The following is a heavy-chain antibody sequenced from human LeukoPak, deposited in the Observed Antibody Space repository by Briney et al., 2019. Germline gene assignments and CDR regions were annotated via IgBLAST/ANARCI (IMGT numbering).Heavy chain of an antibody. J-gene: IGHJ4*02. CDR1: GGSISSYY. Sequence: PSETLSLTCTVSGGSISSYYWSWIRQPAGKGLEWIGRVYTGGSLNYSPSLRSRVSMSIDTAKNQFSLNLRSVTAADTAMYYCATGDWNGADYWGQGTLVTVSS. D-gene: IGHD1-1*01. V-gene: IGHV4-4*07. CDR2: VYTGGSL. CDR3: ATGDWNGADY.